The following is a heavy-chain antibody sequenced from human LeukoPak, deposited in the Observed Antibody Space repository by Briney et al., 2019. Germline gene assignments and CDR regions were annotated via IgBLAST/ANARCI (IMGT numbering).Heavy chain of an antibody. CDR2: ISGNGYNT. V-gene: IGHV3-23*01. J-gene: IGHJ4*02. D-gene: IGHD3-10*01. Sequence: GGSLRLSCAASGFTFSSYAMSWVRQAPGKGLEWVSAISGNGYNTYYADSVKGRFTISSESSGNTLSLQMHNLRAEDTAVYYCAKGVRLWFAFYFDYWGQGTLVTVSS. CDR1: GFTFSSYA. CDR3: AKGVRLWFAFYFDY.